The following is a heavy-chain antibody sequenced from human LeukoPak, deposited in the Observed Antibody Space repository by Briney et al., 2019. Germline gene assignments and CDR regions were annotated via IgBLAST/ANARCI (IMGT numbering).Heavy chain of an antibody. V-gene: IGHV1-2*02. CDR3: ARVRTPFWDYDSSGNNDY. CDR2: INPDSGGT. J-gene: IGHJ4*02. D-gene: IGHD3-22*01. Sequence: ASVKVSCKASGYTFTGSYMHWVRQAPGQGLEWMGWINPDSGGTNYAQKFQGRVTMTRDTSISTAYMEPTRLRSDDTAVYYCARVRTPFWDYDSSGNNDYWGQGTLVTVSS. CDR1: GYTFTGSY.